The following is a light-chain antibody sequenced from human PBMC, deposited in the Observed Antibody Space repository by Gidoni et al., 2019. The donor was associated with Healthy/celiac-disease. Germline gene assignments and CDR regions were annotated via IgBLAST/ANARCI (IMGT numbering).Light chain of an antibody. V-gene: IGKV1-33*01. CDR1: QDISNY. CDR2: DAS. CDR3: QQYDNLPYT. J-gene: IGKJ2*01. Sequence: DLQMPQSPSSLSASVGDRVTITCQASQDISNYLNWYQQKPGKAPKLLIYDASNLETGVPSRFSGRGSGTDFTFTISSLQPEDIATYYCQQYDNLPYTFGQGTKLEIK.